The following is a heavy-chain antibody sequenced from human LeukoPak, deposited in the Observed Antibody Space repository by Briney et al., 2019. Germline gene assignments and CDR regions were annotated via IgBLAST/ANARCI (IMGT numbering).Heavy chain of an antibody. Sequence: ASEILSLTCTVSGGSISSGSYYWSWIRQPAGKGLEWIGRIYTSGSTNYNPSLKSRVTISVDTSKNQFSLKLSSVTAADTAVYYCSGYYTGAFDIWGQGTMVTVSS. CDR1: GGSISSGSYY. CDR2: IYTSGST. D-gene: IGHD3-3*01. V-gene: IGHV4-61*02. J-gene: IGHJ3*02. CDR3: SGYYTGAFDI.